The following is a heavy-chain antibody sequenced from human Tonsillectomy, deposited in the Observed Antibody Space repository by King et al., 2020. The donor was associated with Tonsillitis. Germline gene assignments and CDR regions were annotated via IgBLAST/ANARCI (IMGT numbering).Heavy chain of an antibody. CDR2: VYPGDSDT. J-gene: IGHJ1*01. V-gene: IGHV5-51*01. D-gene: IGHD3-22*01. CDR3: ARHGDSSGYYL. Sequence: VQLVESGAEVKKPGESLKIFCKGSGYTFTSYWIAWVRQMPGKGLEWMGIVYPGDSDTRYSPSFQGQVTISADKSISTAYLQWSSLKASVTAMYYCARHGDSSGYYLWGQGTLVTVSS. CDR1: GYTFTSYW.